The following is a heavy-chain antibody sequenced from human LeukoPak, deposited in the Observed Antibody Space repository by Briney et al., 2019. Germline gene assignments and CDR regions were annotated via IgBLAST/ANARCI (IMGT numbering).Heavy chain of an antibody. Sequence: ASVKVSCKASGYTFTTYDINWVRQATGQGLEWMGWMNPNSGNTGYAQKFQGRVTITRNTSISTAYMELSSLRSEDTAVYYCARGLYNWNDEGAFDIWGQGTMVTVSS. J-gene: IGHJ3*02. D-gene: IGHD1-1*01. CDR2: MNPNSGNT. CDR3: ARGLYNWNDEGAFDI. CDR1: GYTFTTYD. V-gene: IGHV1-8*03.